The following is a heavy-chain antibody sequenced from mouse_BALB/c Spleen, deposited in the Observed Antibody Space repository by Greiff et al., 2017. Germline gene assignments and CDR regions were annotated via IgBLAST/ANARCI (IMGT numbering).Heavy chain of an antibody. CDR1: GYTFSSYW. Sequence: VQLQQSGAELMKPGASVKISCKATGYTFSSYWIEWVKQRPGHGLEWIGEILPGSGSTNYNEKFKGKATFTADTSSNTAYMQLSSLTSEDSAVYYCARVLNYYAMDYWGQGTSVTVSS. CDR3: ARVLNYYAMDY. D-gene: IGHD1-3*01. J-gene: IGHJ4*01. V-gene: IGHV1-9*01. CDR2: ILPGSGST.